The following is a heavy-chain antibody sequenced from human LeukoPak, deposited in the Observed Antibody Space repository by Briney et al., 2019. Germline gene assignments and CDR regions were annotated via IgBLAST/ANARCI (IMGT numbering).Heavy chain of an antibody. CDR3: VKDRPCETCMPMDA. J-gene: IGHJ6*02. CDR1: RFTFSSYW. Sequence: GGSLRLSCAASRFTFSSYWMHWVRQAPGKGLVWVSGLGRSGENRYYATSVRGRFSISRDNSKDTVYLQMNSLRAEDTAIYYCVKDRPCETCMPMDAWGQGTTVTVSS. D-gene: IGHD2-2*01. V-gene: IGHV3-23*01. CDR2: LGRSGENR.